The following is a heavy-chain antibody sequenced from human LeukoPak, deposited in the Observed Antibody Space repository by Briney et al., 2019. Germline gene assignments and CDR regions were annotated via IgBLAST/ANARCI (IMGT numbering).Heavy chain of an antibody. J-gene: IGHJ5*02. CDR2: MNPNSGNT. CDR3: ARETCSSTSCEFDP. Sequence: ASVKVSCKASGYTFTSYDINWVRQATGQGLEWMGWMNPNSGNTGYAQKFQGRVTITRNTSISTAYMELSSLRSEDTAVYYCARETCSSTSCEFDPWGQGTLVPVSS. D-gene: IGHD2-2*01. V-gene: IGHV1-8*03. CDR1: GYTFTSYD.